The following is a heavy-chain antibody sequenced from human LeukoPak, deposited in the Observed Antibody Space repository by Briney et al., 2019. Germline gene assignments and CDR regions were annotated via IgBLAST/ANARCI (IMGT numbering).Heavy chain of an antibody. CDR1: GFTFSSYA. V-gene: IGHV3-23*01. Sequence: PGGSLRLSCAASGFTFSSYAMSWVRQAPGKGLEWVSTISGSGVSTYYADSVKGRFTISRDNSKNTLDLQMNSLRAEDTAVYYCAKEAPLPYYYGMDVWGQGTTVTVSS. CDR3: AKEAPLPYYYGMDV. CDR2: ISGSGVST. J-gene: IGHJ6*02.